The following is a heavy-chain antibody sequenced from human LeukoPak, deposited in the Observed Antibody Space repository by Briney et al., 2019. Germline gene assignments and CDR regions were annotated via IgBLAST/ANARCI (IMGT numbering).Heavy chain of an antibody. Sequence: GASVKVSCKASGYTFTSYGISWVRQAPGQGLEWMGWISAYNGNTNYAQKFQGRVTMTRDTSTSTVYMELSSLRSEDTAVYYCARDFGPYYDILTGYFPPGYWGQGTLVTVSS. J-gene: IGHJ4*02. D-gene: IGHD3-9*01. CDR2: ISAYNGNT. CDR3: ARDFGPYYDILTGYFPPGY. V-gene: IGHV1-18*01. CDR1: GYTFTSYG.